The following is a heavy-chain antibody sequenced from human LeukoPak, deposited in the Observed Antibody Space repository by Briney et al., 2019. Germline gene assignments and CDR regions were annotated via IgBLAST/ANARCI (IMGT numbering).Heavy chain of an antibody. V-gene: IGHV1-69*13. D-gene: IGHD1-26*01. CDR1: GGTFSSYA. J-gene: IGHJ6*03. Sequence: SVKVSCKASGGTFSSYAISWARQAPGLGLEWMGGIIPIFGTANYAQKFQGRVTITADESTSTAYMELSSLRSEDTAVYYCARAFSGDVNMDVWGKGTTVTVSS. CDR3: ARAFSGDVNMDV. CDR2: IIPIFGTA.